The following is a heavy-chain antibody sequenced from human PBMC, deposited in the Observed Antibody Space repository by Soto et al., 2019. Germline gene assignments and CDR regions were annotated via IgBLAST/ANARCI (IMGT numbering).Heavy chain of an antibody. CDR3: ARDRGGSYSVGWDAFDI. CDR1: GFSLINYN. Sequence: GGSLRLSCAASGFSLINYNMNWVRQAPGKGLEWVSLISSSSAYIYYAYSVKGRFTISRDNAKNSLFLQMNSLRAEDTAVYYCARDRGGSYSVGWDAFDIWGQGTMVTV. V-gene: IGHV3-21*01. D-gene: IGHD1-26*01. CDR2: ISSSSAYI. J-gene: IGHJ3*02.